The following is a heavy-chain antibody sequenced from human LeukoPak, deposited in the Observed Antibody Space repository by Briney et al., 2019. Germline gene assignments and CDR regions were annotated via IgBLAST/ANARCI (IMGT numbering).Heavy chain of an antibody. D-gene: IGHD3-22*01. V-gene: IGHV6-1*01. Sequence: SQTLSLTCAISGDSVSSNSAAWNWIRQSPSRGLEWLGRTYYRSKWYNEYAVSVKSRITINPDTSKNQFALQLNSVTPEDTAVYYCARDPVYYYDSSGLFYFDYWGQGTLVTASS. CDR1: GDSVSSNSAA. J-gene: IGHJ4*02. CDR2: TYYRSKWYN. CDR3: ARDPVYYYDSSGLFYFDY.